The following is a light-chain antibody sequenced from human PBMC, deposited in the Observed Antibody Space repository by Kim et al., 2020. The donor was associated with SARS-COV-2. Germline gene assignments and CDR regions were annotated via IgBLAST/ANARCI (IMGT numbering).Light chain of an antibody. Sequence: QPVLTQPSSLSASPGASASLTCTLRSGINVGTYRIYWYQQKQGSPPQYLLGYKSDSDNQKVSGVLSRFSGSKDASANAGILLISGLQSEDEADYYCMIWHNSAFVFGTGTKVTVL. V-gene: IGLV5-45*02. CDR1: SGINVGTYR. CDR2: YKSDSDN. CDR3: MIWHNSAFV. J-gene: IGLJ1*01.